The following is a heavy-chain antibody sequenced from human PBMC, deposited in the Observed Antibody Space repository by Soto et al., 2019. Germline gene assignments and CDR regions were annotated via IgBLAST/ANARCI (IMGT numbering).Heavy chain of an antibody. Sequence: GGSLRLSCAASGFTFSSYAMSWVRQAPGKGLEWVSVISGSGGSTYYADSVKGRFTISRDNSKNTLYPQMNSLRAEDTAVYYCAREYSSSWYWEAFDIWGQGTMVTVSS. D-gene: IGHD6-13*01. V-gene: IGHV3-23*01. J-gene: IGHJ3*02. CDR2: ISGSGGST. CDR3: AREYSSSWYWEAFDI. CDR1: GFTFSSYA.